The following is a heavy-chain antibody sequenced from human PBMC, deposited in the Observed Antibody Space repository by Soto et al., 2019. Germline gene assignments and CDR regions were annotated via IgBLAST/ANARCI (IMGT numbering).Heavy chain of an antibody. CDR1: GGSISSSSYY. CDR3: ARHSSQHGWGFDIDY. V-gene: IGHV4-39*01. CDR2: IYYSGST. J-gene: IGHJ4*02. Sequence: QLQLQESGPGLVKPSETLSLTCTVSGGSISSSSYYWGWIRQPPGKGLEWIGSIYYSGSTYYNPSLKSRVTLSVDTSKNQFSLQLSSVTAADTAVYYCARHSSQHGWGFDIDYWGQGTLVTVSS. D-gene: IGHD3-10*01.